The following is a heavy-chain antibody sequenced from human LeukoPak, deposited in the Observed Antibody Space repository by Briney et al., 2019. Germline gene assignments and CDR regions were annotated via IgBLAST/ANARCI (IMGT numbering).Heavy chain of an antibody. D-gene: IGHD3-3*01. CDR1: GYTFTGYY. CDR3: ARVYYDFWSGYDS. Sequence: ASVKVSCKASGYTFTGYYMHWVRQAPGQGLELMGWINPNSGGTNYAQKFQGRVTMTRDTSISTAYMELSRLRSDDTAVYYCARVYYDFWSGYDSWGQGTLVTVSS. V-gene: IGHV1-2*02. CDR2: INPNSGGT. J-gene: IGHJ5*01.